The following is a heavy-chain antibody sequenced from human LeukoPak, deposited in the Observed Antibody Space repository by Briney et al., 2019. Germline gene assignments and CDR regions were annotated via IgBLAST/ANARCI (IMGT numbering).Heavy chain of an antibody. D-gene: IGHD2-15*01. Sequence: SVKVSCKASGFTFTSYGISWVRQAPGQGLEWMGWISAYNGNTNYAQKLQGRVTMTTDTSTSTAYMELRSLRSDDTAVYYCARNPPRIVVVVAATNYYGMDVWGQGTTVTVSS. CDR3: ARNPPRIVVVVAATNYYGMDV. V-gene: IGHV1-18*01. CDR2: ISAYNGNT. CDR1: GFTFTSYG. J-gene: IGHJ6*02.